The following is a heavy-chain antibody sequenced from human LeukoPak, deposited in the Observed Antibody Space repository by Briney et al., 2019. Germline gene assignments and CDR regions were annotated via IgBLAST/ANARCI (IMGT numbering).Heavy chain of an antibody. V-gene: IGHV3-15*01. CDR1: GFTFSNAW. Sequence: GGSLRLSCAASGFTFSNAWMSWVRQAPGKGLEWVGRIKSKTDGGTTDYAATVKGRFTISRGDSKISLYLQMNSLKTEDTAVYYCTTGSGQDDYWGQGTLVTVSS. D-gene: IGHD6-25*01. CDR2: IKSKTDGGTT. J-gene: IGHJ4*02. CDR3: TTGSGQDDY.